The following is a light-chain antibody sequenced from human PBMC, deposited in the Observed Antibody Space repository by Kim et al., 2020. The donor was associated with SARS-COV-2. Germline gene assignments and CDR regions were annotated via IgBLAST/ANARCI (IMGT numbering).Light chain of an antibody. J-gene: IGKJ1*01. CDR1: QGISNY. V-gene: IGKV1-27*01. CDR2: AAS. CDR3: QKYNSAPRT. Sequence: ASVGDRVTITGRASQGISNYLAWYQQKPGKVPKLLIYAASALQSGVPSRFSGSGSGTDFTLTISSLQPEDVATYYCQKYNSAPRTFGQGTKVEIK.